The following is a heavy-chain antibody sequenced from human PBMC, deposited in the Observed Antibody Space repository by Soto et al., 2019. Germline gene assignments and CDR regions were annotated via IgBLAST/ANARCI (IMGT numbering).Heavy chain of an antibody. V-gene: IGHV3-30-3*01. CDR3: AREREDYYYDSSGSLDY. J-gene: IGHJ4*02. CDR2: ISYDGSNK. Sequence: PGGSLRLSCAASGFTFSSYAMHWVRQAPGKGLEWVAVISYDGSNKYYADSVKGRFTISRDNSKNTLYLQMNSLRAEDTAVYYCAREREDYYYDSSGSLDYWGQGTLVTVSS. CDR1: GFTFSSYA. D-gene: IGHD3-22*01.